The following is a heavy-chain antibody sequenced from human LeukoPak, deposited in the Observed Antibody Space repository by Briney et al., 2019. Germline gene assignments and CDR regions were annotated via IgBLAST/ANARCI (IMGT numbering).Heavy chain of an antibody. V-gene: IGHV3-23*01. D-gene: IGHD3-3*01. J-gene: IGHJ3*01. Sequence: GGSLRLPCAASGFTFSSYAMSWVRQAPGKGLEWVSAISGSGGSTYYADSVKGRFTISRDNSKNTLYLQMNSLRAEDTAVYYCAKARGEWLLLLDYWGQGTMVTVSS. CDR2: ISGSGGST. CDR3: AKARGEWLLLLDY. CDR1: GFTFSSYA.